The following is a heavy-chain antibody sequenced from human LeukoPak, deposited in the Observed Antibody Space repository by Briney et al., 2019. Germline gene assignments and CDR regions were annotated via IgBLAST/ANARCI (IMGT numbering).Heavy chain of an antibody. CDR3: TRAKSLIEIVATPYYFDY. V-gene: IGHV3-49*04. CDR1: GFTFGDYA. D-gene: IGHD5-12*01. Sequence: GGSLRLSCTASGFTFGDYAMSWVRQAPGKGLEWVGFIRSKAYGGTTEYAASVKGRFTISRDDSKSIAYLQMNSLKTGDTAVYYCTRAKSLIEIVATPYYFDYWGQGTLVTVSS. CDR2: IRSKAYGGTT. J-gene: IGHJ4*02.